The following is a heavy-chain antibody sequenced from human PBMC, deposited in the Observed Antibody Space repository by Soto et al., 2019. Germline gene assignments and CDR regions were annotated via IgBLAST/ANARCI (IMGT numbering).Heavy chain of an antibody. CDR1: GYTFTSYD. V-gene: IGHV1-8*01. Sequence: QVQLVQSGAEVKKPGASVKVSCKASGYTFTSYDINWVRQATGQGLEWMGWMNPNSGNTGYAQKFHGRVTMTRNTSISTAYMELGSPRSEDTAVYYCARGDRNYYYYYYMDAWGKGTTVTVSS. CDR3: ARGDRNYYYYYYMDA. J-gene: IGHJ6*03. CDR2: MNPNSGNT.